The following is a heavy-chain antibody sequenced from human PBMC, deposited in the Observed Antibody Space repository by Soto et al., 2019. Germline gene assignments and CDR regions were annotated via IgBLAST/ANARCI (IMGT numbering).Heavy chain of an antibody. J-gene: IGHJ4*02. Sequence: SETLSLTCNVSGGPIKTGDYYWNWIRQPPGKGLEWIGYVFYSGATSYSPSLKSRAAISMDTSKNQFSLSLTSVTAADTAVYYCARAGFSYGHLLFWGQGIRVTVSS. CDR3: ARAGFSYGHLLF. V-gene: IGHV4-30-4*01. D-gene: IGHD3-10*01. CDR2: VFYSGAT. CDR1: GGPIKTGDYY.